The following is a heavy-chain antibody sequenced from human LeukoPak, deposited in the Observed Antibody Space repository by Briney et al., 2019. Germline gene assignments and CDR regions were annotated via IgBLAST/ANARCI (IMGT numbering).Heavy chain of an antibody. V-gene: IGHV4-34*01. CDR2: INHSGST. J-gene: IGHJ4*02. Sequence: SETLSLTCAVYGGSFSGYYWSWIRQPPGKGLGWIGEINHSGSTNYNPSLKSRVTISVDTSKNQFSLKLSSVTAADTAVYYCAIQYYYFDYWGQGTLVTVSS. CDR3: AIQYYYFDY. D-gene: IGHD2-15*01. CDR1: GGSFSGYY.